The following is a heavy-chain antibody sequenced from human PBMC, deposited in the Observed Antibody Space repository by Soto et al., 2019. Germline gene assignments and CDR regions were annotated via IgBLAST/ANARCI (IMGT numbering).Heavy chain of an antibody. CDR2: IDWDDDK. J-gene: IGHJ4*02. CDR1: GFSLSTEGMR. D-gene: IGHD2-8*01. V-gene: IGHV2-70*04. CDR3: ARHPGTNFDY. Sequence: VSGPTLVNPTQTLTLTCTFSGFSLSTEGMRVSWIRQSPGKALEWLARIDWDDDKFYSTSLKTRLTISKDTSRNQVVLIMTNMDPVDTATYYCARHPGTNFDYWGPGTLVTVSS.